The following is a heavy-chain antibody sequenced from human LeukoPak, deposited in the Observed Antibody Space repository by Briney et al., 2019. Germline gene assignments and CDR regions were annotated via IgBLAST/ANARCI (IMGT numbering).Heavy chain of an antibody. CDR3: RGWLGSFDV. CDR2: SYSGGTT. V-gene: IGHV3-53*01. Sequence: PGGSLRLSCAVSGFTISNTEMSWVRQVPGKGPEWVLVSYSGGTTYYADSVKGRLTISRDISKNTVDLQMNSLRVEDTAVYHCRGWLGSFDVWGQGTMVTVSS. J-gene: IGHJ3*01. CDR1: GFTISNTE. D-gene: IGHD6-19*01.